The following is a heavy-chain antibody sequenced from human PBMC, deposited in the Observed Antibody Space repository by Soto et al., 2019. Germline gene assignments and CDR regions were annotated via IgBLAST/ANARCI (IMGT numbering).Heavy chain of an antibody. J-gene: IGHJ6*02. CDR2: IIHIFGTT. Sequence: QEQLVQAGAEVKKPGSSVRISCRASGGTFSNDAVSWVRQAPGQGLQWMGGIIHIFGTTHYAQKFQGRVTITADESTATAYMELRSVTSEDTAVYYCATGLRTGNYGMDVWGQGTAVTVSS. CDR3: ATGLRTGNYGMDV. V-gene: IGHV1-69*01. CDR1: GGTFSNDA. D-gene: IGHD3-10*01.